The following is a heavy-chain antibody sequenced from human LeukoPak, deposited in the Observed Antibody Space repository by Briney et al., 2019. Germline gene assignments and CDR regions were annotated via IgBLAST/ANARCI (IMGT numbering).Heavy chain of an antibody. D-gene: IGHD2-15*01. CDR2: IYTSGST. V-gene: IGHV4-4*07. CDR3: AREDCSGGSCYYYYYYYMDV. J-gene: IGHJ6*03. CDR1: GGSISSFY. Sequence: SETLSLTCTVSGGSISSFYWSWIRQPAGKGLEWIGRIYTSGSTNYNPSLKSRVTMSIDTSKNQFSLKLSSVTAADTAVYYCAREDCSGGSCYYYYYYYMDVWGKGTTVTVSS.